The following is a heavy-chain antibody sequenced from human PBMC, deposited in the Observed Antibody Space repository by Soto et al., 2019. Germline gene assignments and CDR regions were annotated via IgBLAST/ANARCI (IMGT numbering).Heavy chain of an antibody. J-gene: IGHJ6*02. CDR1: GFTFGSYW. CDR3: ARGRPYGMDV. V-gene: IGHV3-74*01. Sequence: GGSLRLSCAASGFTFGSYWMNWVRQAPGRGLVWVSRIDSDGSSTTYADSVKGRFTTSRDNAKNTLYLQMSSLRVEDTAVYYCARGRPYGMDVWGQGTTVTVSS. CDR2: IDSDGSST.